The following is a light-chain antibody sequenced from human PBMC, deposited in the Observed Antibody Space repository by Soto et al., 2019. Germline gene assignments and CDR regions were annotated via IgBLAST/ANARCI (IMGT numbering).Light chain of an antibody. CDR1: HSVNSK. CDR2: GAS. CDR3: QQYNNWPPT. V-gene: IGKV3-15*01. Sequence: EIVMTQSPATLSVSPGERATLSCRASHSVNSKLAWHQQRPGQAPRLLIYGASTRATGIPARFSGSGSGTEFTLTISSLQSEDFALYYCQQYNNWPPTFGGGTKVEIK. J-gene: IGKJ4*01.